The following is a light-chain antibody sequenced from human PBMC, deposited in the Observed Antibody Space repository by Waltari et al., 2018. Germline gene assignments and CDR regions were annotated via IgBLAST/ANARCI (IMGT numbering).Light chain of an antibody. CDR1: TSNIGNNF. Sequence: QSVLTQPPSTSGTPGQRVTISCSGSTSNIGNNFVYWYQQLPGTAPKLLSYRNNQRPSGVPDRFSGSKSGTSAFLAINGLRSEDEADYYCAAWDDKMSGPWVFGGGTKLTVL. CDR3: AAWDDKMSGPWV. J-gene: IGLJ3*02. V-gene: IGLV1-47*01. CDR2: RNN.